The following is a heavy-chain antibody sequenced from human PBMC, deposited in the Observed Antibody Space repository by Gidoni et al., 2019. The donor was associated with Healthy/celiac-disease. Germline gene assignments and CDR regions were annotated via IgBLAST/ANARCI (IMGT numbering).Heavy chain of an antibody. Sequence: QVQLQQWGAGLLKPSETLSLTCAVYGGSFSGYYWSWIRQPPGKGLEWIGEINHSGSTNYNPSLKSRVTISVDTSKNQFSLKLSSVTAADTAVYYCARVRPRSSGWYPLSPYGMDVWGQGTTVTVSS. V-gene: IGHV4-34*01. J-gene: IGHJ6*02. CDR1: GGSFSGYY. CDR3: ARVRPRSSGWYPLSPYGMDV. CDR2: INHSGST. D-gene: IGHD6-19*01.